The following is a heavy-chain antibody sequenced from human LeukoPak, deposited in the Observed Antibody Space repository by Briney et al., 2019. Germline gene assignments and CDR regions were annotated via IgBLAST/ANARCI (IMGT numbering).Heavy chain of an antibody. Sequence: GGSLRLSCAASGFTFSDYYMNWIRLAPGKGLEWVSSISTSSTYTNYADSVRGRFTISRDNANNSLYLQMSSLRAEDTAVYYCARAQVVPAATYYYYYGMDVWGKGTTVTVSS. V-gene: IGHV3-11*06. CDR3: ARAQVVPAATYYYYYGMDV. D-gene: IGHD2-2*01. CDR2: ISTSSTYT. J-gene: IGHJ6*04. CDR1: GFTFSDYY.